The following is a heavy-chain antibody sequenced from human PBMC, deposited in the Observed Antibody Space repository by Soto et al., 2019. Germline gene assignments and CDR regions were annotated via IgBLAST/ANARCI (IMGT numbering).Heavy chain of an antibody. D-gene: IGHD1-1*01. CDR3: TRDRNGAD. CDR1: GFTLSKYW. J-gene: IGHJ3*01. Sequence: EVQLAESGGGLVQPGGSLRLSCVVSGFTLSKYWVSWVRQAPGKGLEWVANIKYDGSDKYYMDSVRGRFTISRDNAKNSVYLQMNSLRVDDTAVYYCTRDRNGADWGQGTMVTVSS. V-gene: IGHV3-7*04. CDR2: IKYDGSDK.